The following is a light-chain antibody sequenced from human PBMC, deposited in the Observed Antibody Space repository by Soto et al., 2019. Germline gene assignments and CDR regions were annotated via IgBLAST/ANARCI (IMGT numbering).Light chain of an antibody. J-gene: IGKJ1*01. V-gene: IGKV1-5*01. CDR1: QSISSW. CDR2: DAS. CDR3: QQYNSYSPWT. Sequence: DIQMTQSPSTLSASVGDRGTITCRASQSISSWLAWYQQKPGKAPKLLIYDASSLESGVPSRFSGSGSGTELTLTISSLQPDDFATYYCQQYNSYSPWTFGQGTKVEIK.